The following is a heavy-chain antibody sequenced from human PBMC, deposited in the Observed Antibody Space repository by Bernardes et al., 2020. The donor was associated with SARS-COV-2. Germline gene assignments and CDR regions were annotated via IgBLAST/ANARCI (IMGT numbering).Heavy chain of an antibody. CDR3: ARGQVDISMMVVVFTGASFWFDR. V-gene: IGHV4-34*01. Sequence: SETLSLTCAVYGGSLRGFDWSWIRQPPGTGLEWIGEINHSGSTHYSPSLKSRVTISIDTSKNQFSLKLSSVTAADTAVYYCARGQVDISMMVVVFTGASFWFDRWGQGTLVTVSS. CDR1: GGSLRGFD. D-gene: IGHD3-22*01. J-gene: IGHJ5*02. CDR2: INHSGST.